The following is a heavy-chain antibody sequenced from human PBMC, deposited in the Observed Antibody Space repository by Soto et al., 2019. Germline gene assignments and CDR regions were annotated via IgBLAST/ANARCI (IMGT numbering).Heavy chain of an antibody. D-gene: IGHD2-2*01. CDR1: GYTFASYG. CDR3: ARANTVAAEGWFGP. Sequence: QVQLVQSGAEVKKPGTSVKVACKGSGYTFASYGIGWVRQAPGQGLEWMAWINPYNGNTKYTQKIQGRVTVTTDTPTSTAYRELRGLTYEDTAVYYWARANTVAAEGWFGPGGQGTLVPVSS. J-gene: IGHJ5*02. CDR2: INPYNGNT. V-gene: IGHV1-18*01.